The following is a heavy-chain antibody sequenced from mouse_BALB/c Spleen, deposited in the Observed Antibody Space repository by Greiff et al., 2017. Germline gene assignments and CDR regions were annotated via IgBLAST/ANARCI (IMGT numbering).Heavy chain of an antibody. CDR2: IFPGSGNT. D-gene: IGHD4-1*01. Sequence: QVQLQHSGPELVKPGASVKISCKASGYSFTSYYIHWVKQRPGQGLEWIGWIFPGSGNTKYNEKFKGKATLTADTSSSTAYMQLSSLTSEDSAVYFCARFPLGRRGYFDVWGAGTTVTVSS. CDR3: ARFPLGRRGYFDV. CDR1: GYSFTSYY. J-gene: IGHJ1*01. V-gene: IGHV1-66*01.